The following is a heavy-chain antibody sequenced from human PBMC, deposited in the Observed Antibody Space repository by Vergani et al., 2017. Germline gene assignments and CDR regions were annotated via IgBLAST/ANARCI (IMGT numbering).Heavy chain of an antibody. CDR2: ISGSGGST. D-gene: IGHD3-22*01. Sequence: EVQLVESGGGLVQPGGSLRLSCAASGFTFSSYAMSWVRQAPGKGLEWVSAISGSGGSTYYADSVKGRFTISRDNSKNMLYLQMNSLRAEDTAVYYCARLSYDTTPYLQGGYDCWGQGTLVSVSS. CDR1: GFTFSSYA. CDR3: ARLSYDTTPYLQGGYDC. J-gene: IGHJ4*02. V-gene: IGHV3-23*04.